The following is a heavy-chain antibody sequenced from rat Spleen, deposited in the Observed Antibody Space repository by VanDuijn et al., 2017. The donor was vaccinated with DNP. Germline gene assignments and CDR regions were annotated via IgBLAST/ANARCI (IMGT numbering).Heavy chain of an antibody. J-gene: IGHJ2*01. CDR2: INSAGST. Sequence: EVQLQESGPGLVKPSQSLSLTCSVTGYSITSSYRWNWIRKFPGNKLEWMGYINSAGSTNYNPSLKSRISITRDTSKNQFFLQVNSVTTEDTATYYCARSDYGYNYFDYWGQGVMVTVSS. D-gene: IGHD1-9*01. CDR3: ARSDYGYNYFDY. V-gene: IGHV3-3*01. CDR1: GYSITSSYR.